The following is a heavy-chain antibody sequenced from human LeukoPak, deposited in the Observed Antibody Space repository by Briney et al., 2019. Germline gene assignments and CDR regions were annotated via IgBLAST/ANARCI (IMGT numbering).Heavy chain of an antibody. D-gene: IGHD3/OR15-3a*01. CDR1: GGYISSYC. J-gene: IGHJ5*02. Sequence: SETLSLTCSVSGGYISSYCWSWIRQPPGMGLEGIGSVYYSGSTNYNPSLKSRVTISVDSFKNQFSLNLSSVTASDTAVYYCARLPDYDFWNGSPPWGQGTLVTVSS. CDR3: ARLPDYDFWNGSPP. CDR2: VYYSGST. V-gene: IGHV4-59*01.